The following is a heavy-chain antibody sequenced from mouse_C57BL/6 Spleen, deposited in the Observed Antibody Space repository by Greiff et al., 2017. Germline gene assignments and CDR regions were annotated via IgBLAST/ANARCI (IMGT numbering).Heavy chain of an antibody. D-gene: IGHD1-1*01. V-gene: IGHV1-77*01. CDR1: GYTFTDYY. CDR3: AIPIYDGSIRDY. CDR2: IGPGSGST. J-gene: IGHJ2*01. Sequence: QVQLQQSGAELVKPGASVKISCKASGYTFTDYYINWVKQRPGQGLEWIGKIGPGSGSTYYNEKFKGKATLAEDNSSSTAYMQRSSLTSEDSAVYFCAIPIYDGSIRDYWGQGTTLTVSS.